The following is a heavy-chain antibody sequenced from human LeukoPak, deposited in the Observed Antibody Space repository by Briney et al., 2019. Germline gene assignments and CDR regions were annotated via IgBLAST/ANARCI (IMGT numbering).Heavy chain of an antibody. CDR1: GFTFSSYW. V-gene: IGHV3-7*01. J-gene: IGHJ4*02. CDR3: AREGYDFWSGYYSDY. D-gene: IGHD3-3*01. Sequence: PGGSLRLSCAASGFTFSSYWMSWVRQAPGKGLEWVANIKQDGSEKYYADSVKGRFTISRDNAKNSLYLQMNSLRAEDTAVYYCAREGYDFWSGYYSDYWGQGTLVTVSS. CDR2: IKQDGSEK.